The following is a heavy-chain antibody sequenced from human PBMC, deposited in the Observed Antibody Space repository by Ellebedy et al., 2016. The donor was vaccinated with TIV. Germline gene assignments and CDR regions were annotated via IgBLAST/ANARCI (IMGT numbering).Heavy chain of an antibody. J-gene: IGHJ4*02. CDR3: ARPHVSSWYGVGF. CDR2: INPNSGVT. V-gene: IGHV1-2*02. D-gene: IGHD6-13*01. CDR1: GYTFIAYY. Sequence: AASVKVSCKASGYTFIAYYMHWVRQAPGQGLEWMGWINPNSGVTKFAQKFQGRVAMTRDSSSSTAYMELSRLRSDDTAVYYCARPHVSSWYGVGFWGQGTLVTVSS.